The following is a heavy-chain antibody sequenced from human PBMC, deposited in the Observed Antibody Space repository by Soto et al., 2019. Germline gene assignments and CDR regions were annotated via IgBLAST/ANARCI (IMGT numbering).Heavy chain of an antibody. CDR2: IGPYNGNT. J-gene: IGHJ2*01. Sequence: QVQLGQSGAAVKTPGASVKVSCKASGYTFNNYGISWVRQAPGQGLEWMGWIGPYNGNTDHAQNFQCRVTMTPDTTTDAASMEQRSLRSDATALYYCARCYCSVGSCYTCWHFDLWGRGTLVTVAS. V-gene: IGHV1-18*01. CDR1: GYTFNNYG. D-gene: IGHD2-15*01. CDR3: ARCYCSVGSCYTCWHFDL.